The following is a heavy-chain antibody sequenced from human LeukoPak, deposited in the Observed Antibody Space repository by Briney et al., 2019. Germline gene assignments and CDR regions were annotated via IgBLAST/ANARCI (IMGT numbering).Heavy chain of an antibody. D-gene: IGHD6-13*01. CDR2: IKEDGTQN. V-gene: IGHV3-7*04. J-gene: IGHJ6*02. CDR1: GFTFSSYW. CDR3: AWLRPYSSTWYAYYGMDV. Sequence: GGSLRLSCVASGFTFSSYWMSWVRQAPGRGLEWVANIKEDGTQNYYVDSVKGRFTISRDNAKNSLYLQMNSLRADETAVYYCAWLRPYSSTWYAYYGMDVWGQGTTVTVSS.